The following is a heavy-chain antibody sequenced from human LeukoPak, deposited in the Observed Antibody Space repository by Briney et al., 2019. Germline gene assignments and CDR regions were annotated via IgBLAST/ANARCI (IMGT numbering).Heavy chain of an antibody. V-gene: IGHV3-23*01. CDR2: ISGSGGST. Sequence: GGSLRLSCAASGFTFSSYWMYWVRQAPGKGLEWVSAISGSGGSTYYADSVKGRFTISRDNSKNTLYLQMDSLKTEDTAVYYCATEGYSFGYHAFDIWGQGTMVTVS. CDR1: GFTFSSYW. J-gene: IGHJ3*02. CDR3: ATEGYSFGYHAFDI. D-gene: IGHD5-18*01.